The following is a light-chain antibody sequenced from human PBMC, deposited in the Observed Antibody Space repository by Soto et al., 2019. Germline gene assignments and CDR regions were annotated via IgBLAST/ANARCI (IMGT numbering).Light chain of an antibody. V-gene: IGKV1-39*01. J-gene: IGKJ1*01. Sequence: DIQMTQSPSSLSASVGDRVTITCRASQSISSYLNWYQQKPGKAPKLLIYAASSLQSGVPSRFSDSGSGTDFTLTISSLQPEDFATYYCQQSYSTPPWTFGQGTKVDI. CDR2: AAS. CDR3: QQSYSTPPWT. CDR1: QSISSY.